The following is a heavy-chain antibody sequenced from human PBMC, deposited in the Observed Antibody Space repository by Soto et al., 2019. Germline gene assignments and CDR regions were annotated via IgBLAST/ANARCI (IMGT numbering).Heavy chain of an antibody. CDR1: GFTFSSYA. D-gene: IGHD1-26*01. Sequence: GSLRLSCAASGFTFSSYAMHWVRQAPGKGLEWVAVISYDGSNKYYADSVKGRFTISRDNSKNTLYLQMNSLRAEDTAVYYCARDPGGYYYYGMDVWGQGTTVTVSS. CDR2: ISYDGSNK. J-gene: IGHJ6*02. V-gene: IGHV3-30-3*01. CDR3: ARDPGGYYYYGMDV.